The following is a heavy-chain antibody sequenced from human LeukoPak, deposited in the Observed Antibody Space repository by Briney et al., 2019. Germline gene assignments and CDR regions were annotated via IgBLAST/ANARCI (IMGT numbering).Heavy chain of an antibody. V-gene: IGHV4-61*02. J-gene: IGHJ6*03. CDR2: IYTSGST. CDR1: GGSISSGSYY. CDR3: ARVESGSYSYYYYYMDV. D-gene: IGHD1-26*01. Sequence: PSETLSLTCTVSGGSISSGSYYWSWIRQPGGKGLEWIGRIYTSGSTNYNPSRKSRVTISVYKAKNQFTRKLSSVTAADTAVYYCARVESGSYSYYYYYMDVWGKGTTVTVSS.